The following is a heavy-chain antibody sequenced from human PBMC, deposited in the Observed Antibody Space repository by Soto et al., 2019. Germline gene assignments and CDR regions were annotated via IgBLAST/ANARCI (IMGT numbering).Heavy chain of an antibody. CDR1: GFTFSSYA. CDR3: ARDKSPYSSGWHNRHFDY. CDR2: TSYDGSNK. V-gene: IGHV3-30-3*01. J-gene: IGHJ4*02. Sequence: QVQLVESGGGVVQPGRSLRLSCAASGFTFSSYAMHWVRQAPGKGLEWVSVTSYDGSNKYYADSVKGRVTISRDNSKKPLYLQINRLRAEDTAVYYCARDKSPYSSGWHNRHFDYCGQGTLVTVSS. D-gene: IGHD6-19*01.